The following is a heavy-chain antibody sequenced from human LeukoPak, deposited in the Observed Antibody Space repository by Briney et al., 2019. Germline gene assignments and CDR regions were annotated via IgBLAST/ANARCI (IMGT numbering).Heavy chain of an antibody. CDR3: ARADSVPAGDYHYWYMDV. CDR1: GYTFTGYY. V-gene: IGHV1-2*02. D-gene: IGHD2-2*01. J-gene: IGHJ6*03. Sequence: ASVKVSCKASGYTFTGYYMHWVRQDLRQGLQWMGWINPNSGDTDYAQKFQGRVTMTRDTSIRTVYMELSSLRSDDTAVYYCARADSVPAGDYHYWYMDVWGKGTTVTVSS. CDR2: INPNSGDT.